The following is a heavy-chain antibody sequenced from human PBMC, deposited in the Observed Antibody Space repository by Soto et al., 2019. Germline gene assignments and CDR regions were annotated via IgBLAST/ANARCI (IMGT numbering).Heavy chain of an antibody. CDR2: ISSSGSTI. CDR3: AREQRLDGYSYGFDYYYGMDV. CDR1: GFTFSDYY. J-gene: IGHJ6*02. Sequence: GGSLRLSCAASGFTFSDYYMSWIRQAPGKGLEWVSYISSSGSTIYYADSVKGRFTISRDNAKNSLYLQMNSLRAEDTAVYYCAREQRLDGYSYGFDYYYGMDVRGQGTTVTVSS. V-gene: IGHV3-11*01. D-gene: IGHD5-18*01.